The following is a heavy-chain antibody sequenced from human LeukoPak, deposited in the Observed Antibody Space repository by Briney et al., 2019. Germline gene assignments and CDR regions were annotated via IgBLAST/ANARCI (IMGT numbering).Heavy chain of an antibody. CDR3: ATHGGYGGSWAFDY. J-gene: IGHJ4*02. CDR2: IDPSDSYT. Sequence: PGESLRISCQGSGYSFTSSWISWARQMPGKGLEWMGRIDPSDSYTNYSPSFQGHVTISADKSISTAYLQWSSLKASDTAMYYCATHGGYGGSWAFDYWGQGTLVTVSS. V-gene: IGHV5-10-1*01. CDR1: GYSFTSSW. D-gene: IGHD2-15*01.